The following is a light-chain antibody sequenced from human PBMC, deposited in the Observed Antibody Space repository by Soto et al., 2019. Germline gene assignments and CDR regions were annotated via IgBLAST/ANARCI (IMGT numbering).Light chain of an antibody. CDR1: QSISSY. J-gene: IGKJ2*01. CDR2: AAS. V-gene: IGKV1-39*01. Sequence: DIQMTQSPSCLSASVGDRVTITCRASQSISSYLNWYQQKPGKAPKLLIYAASSLRSGVPSRFSGSGSGTDFTLTISCLQPEDFATYYCQQSYSAPMYTFGQGTKLEIK. CDR3: QQSYSAPMYT.